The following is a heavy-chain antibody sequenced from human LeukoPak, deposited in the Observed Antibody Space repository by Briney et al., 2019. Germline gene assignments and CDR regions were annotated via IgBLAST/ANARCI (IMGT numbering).Heavy chain of an antibody. J-gene: IGHJ4*02. V-gene: IGHV3-7*01. Sequence: PGGSLRLSCGASVFMFRSYWMSWVRQAPGKGLEWVANINQDGNEKYYVDSVKGRFTISRDNAKNSLFLQMNSLRVEDTAVYYCARDRRSGYSGYDYGAFDHWGQGTLVTVSS. CDR1: VFMFRSYW. D-gene: IGHD5-12*01. CDR3: ARDRRSGYSGYDYGAFDH. CDR2: INQDGNEK.